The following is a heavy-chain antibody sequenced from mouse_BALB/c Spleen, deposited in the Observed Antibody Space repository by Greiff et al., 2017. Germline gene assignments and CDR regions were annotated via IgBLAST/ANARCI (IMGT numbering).Heavy chain of an antibody. V-gene: IGHV5-4*02. J-gene: IGHJ4*01. CDR2: ISDGGSYT. Sequence: EVQRVESGGGLVKPGGSLKLSCAASGFTFSDYYMYWVRQTPEKRLEWVATISDGGSYTYYPDSVKGRFTISRDNAKNNLYLQMSSLKSEDTAMYYCARAITTVVDAMDYWGQGTSVTVSS. CDR3: ARAITTVVDAMDY. D-gene: IGHD1-1*01. CDR1: GFTFSDYY.